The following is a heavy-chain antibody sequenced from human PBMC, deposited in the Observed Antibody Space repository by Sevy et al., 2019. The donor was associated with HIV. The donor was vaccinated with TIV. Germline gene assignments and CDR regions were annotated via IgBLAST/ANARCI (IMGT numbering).Heavy chain of an antibody. CDR2: IGYDGSTK. CDR1: GFTFSRYG. Sequence: GGSLRLSCAASGFTFSRYGMHWVRQAPGKGLEWVAFIGYDGSTKYYAESVKGRFIISRDNSKDTLYLQMNSLRGDDTSLYYCAKGLGMVQGALLSDDVWGQGTMVTVSS. CDR3: AKGLGMVQGALLSDDV. V-gene: IGHV3-30*02. J-gene: IGHJ3*01. D-gene: IGHD3-10*01.